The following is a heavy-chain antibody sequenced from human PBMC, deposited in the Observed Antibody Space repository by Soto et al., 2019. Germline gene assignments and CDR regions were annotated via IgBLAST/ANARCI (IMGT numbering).Heavy chain of an antibody. CDR3: ARDLSNFGSGTLDF. CDR1: GFTFSRYN. CDR2: ITAAGDTQ. V-gene: IGHV3-48*02. Sequence: EVQLLESGGGLVQSGGSLRLSCLASGFTFSRYNINWVRQAPGKGLEWVAGITAAGDTQYYADSVKGGFGISRDNAKNSLYLEMDSMRDDDTAVYYCARDLSNFGSGTLDFWGLGTLVTVSS. D-gene: IGHD3-10*01. J-gene: IGHJ4*02.